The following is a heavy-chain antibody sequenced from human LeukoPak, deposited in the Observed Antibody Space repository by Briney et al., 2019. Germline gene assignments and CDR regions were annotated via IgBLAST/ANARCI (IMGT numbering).Heavy chain of an antibody. Sequence: GGSLRLSCAASGFTFSIYAMTWVRQAPGKGLEWVSGISASGGSTYYADSVKGRFTISRDNSKNTLYLQMNSLRAEDTAVYYCAKEAYYGVYGDYWGQGTLVTVSS. CDR1: GFTFSIYA. CDR2: ISASGGST. J-gene: IGHJ4*02. CDR3: AKEAYYGVYGDY. D-gene: IGHD4-17*01. V-gene: IGHV3-23*01.